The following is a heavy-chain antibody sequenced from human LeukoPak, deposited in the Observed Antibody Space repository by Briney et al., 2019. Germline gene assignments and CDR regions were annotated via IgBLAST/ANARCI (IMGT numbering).Heavy chain of an antibody. CDR2: ITRDGGTI. CDR3: AKDPGGSFDC. D-gene: IGHD4-23*01. J-gene: IGHJ5*01. CDR1: GFTFSSYA. Sequence: GGSLRLSCAASGFTFSSYAMSWVRQAPGKGLEWVSSITRDGGTIHYTESVKGRFTISKDDSKNTLYLQMNSLRVEDTALYYCAKDPGGSFDCWGQGTLVTVSS. V-gene: IGHV3-23*01.